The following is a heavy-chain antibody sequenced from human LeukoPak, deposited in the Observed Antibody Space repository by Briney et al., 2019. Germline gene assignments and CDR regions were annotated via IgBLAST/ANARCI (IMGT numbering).Heavy chain of an antibody. V-gene: IGHV4-30-4*01. Sequence: SETLSLTCTVSGGSISSGDYYWSWIRQPPGKGLEWIGYIYYSGSTYYNPSLKSRVTISVDTSKNQFSLKLSSVTAADTAVYYCASCYYDSSGYYYGHAFDIWGQGTMVTVSS. CDR3: ASCYYDSSGYYYGHAFDI. CDR2: IYYSGST. D-gene: IGHD3-22*01. CDR1: GGSISSGDYY. J-gene: IGHJ3*02.